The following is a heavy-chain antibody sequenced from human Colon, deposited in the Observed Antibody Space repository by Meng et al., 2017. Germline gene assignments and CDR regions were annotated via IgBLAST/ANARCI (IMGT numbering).Heavy chain of an antibody. CDR2: IYTADNNR. CDR3: ARDERGGPYYFDY. V-gene: IGHV1-18*01. CDR1: GFSFTNQP. J-gene: IGHJ4*02. Sequence: AQLVQSGPEVKRAGASVKVSCKASGFSFTNQPISWVRQAPGQGLEWIGWIYTADNNRRYSQKFQDRLTITRDTFARTVYMELSSLRSEDTAVYFCARDERGGPYYFDYWGQGTLVTVSS.